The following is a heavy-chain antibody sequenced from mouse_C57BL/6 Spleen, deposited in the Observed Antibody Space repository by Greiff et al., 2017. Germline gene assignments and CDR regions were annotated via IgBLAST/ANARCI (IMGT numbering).Heavy chain of an antibody. Sequence: VQLQQPGAELVMPGASVKLSCKASGYTFTSYWMHWVKQRPGQGLEWIGEIDPSDSYTNYNQKFKGKSTLTVDKSSSTAYMQLSSLTSEDSAVYYCARSGTTVVPPWFAYWGQGTLVTVSA. V-gene: IGHV1-69*01. J-gene: IGHJ3*01. CDR2: IDPSDSYT. CDR1: GYTFTSYW. CDR3: ARSGTTVVPPWFAY. D-gene: IGHD1-1*01.